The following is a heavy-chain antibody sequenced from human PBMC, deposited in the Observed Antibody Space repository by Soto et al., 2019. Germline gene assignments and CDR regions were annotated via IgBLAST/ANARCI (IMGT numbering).Heavy chain of an antibody. D-gene: IGHD2-21*02. CDR1: GGTFSSYA. Sequence: QVQLVQSGAEVKKPGSSVKVSCKASGGTFSSYAISWVRQAPGQGLEWMGGIIPIFGTANYAQKFQGRVTITAYKSTSAAYMGLSSLRSGDAAVYYCARAQGGETSGGGDCYSGGFDYWGQGTLVTVSS. V-gene: IGHV1-69*06. CDR3: ARAQGGETSGGGDCYSGGFDY. CDR2: IIPIFGTA. J-gene: IGHJ4*02.